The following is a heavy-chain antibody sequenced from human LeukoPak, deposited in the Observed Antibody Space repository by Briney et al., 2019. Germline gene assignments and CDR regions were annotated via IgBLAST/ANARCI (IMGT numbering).Heavy chain of an antibody. V-gene: IGHV1-69*05. Sequence: ASVKVSCKASGGTFISYAISWVRQAPGQGLEWMGGIIPIFGTANYAQKFQGRVTMTRDTSTSTVYMELSSLTSEDTAVYYCGRDSLYYDFLTNYYREYFDYWGQGTLVTVSS. D-gene: IGHD3-9*01. CDR3: GRDSLYYDFLTNYYREYFDY. CDR2: IIPIFGTA. CDR1: GGTFISYA. J-gene: IGHJ4*02.